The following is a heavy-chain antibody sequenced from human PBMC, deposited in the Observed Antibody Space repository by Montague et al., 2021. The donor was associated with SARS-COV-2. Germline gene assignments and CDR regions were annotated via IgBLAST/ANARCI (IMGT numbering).Heavy chain of an antibody. V-gene: IGHV3-30*04. CDR1: GFTFSSCA. CDR3: ARDWGEVGSGWYTGLDY. CDR2: LSCDGDNK. Sequence: SLRLSCAAAGFTFSSCAMHWVRQAPGKGLEWVAGLSCDGDNKYYADSMKGRLTISRDNSKNTLYLQMNSLRAEDAAVYYCARDWGEVGSGWYTGLDYWGREPWSPSPQ. D-gene: IGHD6-19*01. J-gene: IGHJ4*02.